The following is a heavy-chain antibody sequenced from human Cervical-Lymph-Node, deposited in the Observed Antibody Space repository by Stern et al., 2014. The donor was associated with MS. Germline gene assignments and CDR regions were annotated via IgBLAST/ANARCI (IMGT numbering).Heavy chain of an antibody. CDR1: GYIFTAYY. Sequence: VQLVQSGAEVKEPGASVKVSCTAAGYIFTAYYIHWLRQAPGQGLVWLGWIDPDRGGTNYAQKFQGRVTMTRDTSISTAYMELTSPTSDDTAVYYCARMAYSNIYYAGLDIWGQGTMVTVSS. CDR3: ARMAYSNIYYAGLDI. V-gene: IGHV1-2*02. CDR2: IDPDRGGT. J-gene: IGHJ3*02. D-gene: IGHD6-13*01.